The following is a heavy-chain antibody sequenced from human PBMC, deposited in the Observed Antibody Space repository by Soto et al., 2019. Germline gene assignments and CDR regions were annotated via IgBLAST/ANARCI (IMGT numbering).Heavy chain of an antibody. CDR2: IPYDGNIK. CDR1: AFSFSHYA. CDR3: ARAGYCSGGRCYSPYYYYYGMDV. V-gene: IGHV3-30-3*01. D-gene: IGHD2-15*01. J-gene: IGHJ6*02. Sequence: SXGSLRLSCGAAAFSFSHYAMHWVRQAPGKGLECVAVIPYDGNIKRYADSVKGRFTISRDNSENTLYLQMNSLSPEDTAVYYCARAGYCSGGRCYSPYYYYYGMDVWGQGSTVTVSS.